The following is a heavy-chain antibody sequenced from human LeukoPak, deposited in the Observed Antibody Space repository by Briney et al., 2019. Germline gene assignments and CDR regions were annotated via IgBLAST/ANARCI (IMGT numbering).Heavy chain of an antibody. J-gene: IGHJ5*01. V-gene: IGHV4-59*02. D-gene: IGHD6-13*01. CDR1: GASVTSHS. Sequence: SETLSLTCSVSGASVTSHSWSGIRQPPGKQLEASGMIYNRVTTNYRPSLKSRVTISVDASKNQLSLKLSSVTAADTAVYYCARGGASSHWFGSWGQGTLVTVSS. CDR3: ARGGASSHWFGS. CDR2: IYNRVTT.